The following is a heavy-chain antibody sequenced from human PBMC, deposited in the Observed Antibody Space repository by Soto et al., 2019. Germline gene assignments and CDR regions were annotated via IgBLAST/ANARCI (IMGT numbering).Heavy chain of an antibody. CDR3: TRDNPLGSILEWVPLYGMDV. CDR2: IRSKAYGGTT. J-gene: IGHJ6*02. D-gene: IGHD3-3*01. Sequence: GGSLRLSCTASGFTFGDYAMSWVRQAPGKGLEWVGFIRSKAYGGTTEYAASVKGRFTISRDDSKSIAYLQMNSLKTEDTAVYYCTRDNPLGSILEWVPLYGMDVWGQGTTVTVSS. CDR1: GFTFGDYA. V-gene: IGHV3-49*04.